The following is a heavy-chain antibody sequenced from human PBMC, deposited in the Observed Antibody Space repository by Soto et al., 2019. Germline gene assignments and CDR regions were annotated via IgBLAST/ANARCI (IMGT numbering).Heavy chain of an antibody. V-gene: IGHV4-39*01. J-gene: IGHJ4*02. D-gene: IGHD2-8*01. CDR2: IYYTGST. CDR1: GGSINSNNYY. Sequence: SETRSRTCTVSGGSINSNNYYWGWVRQPPGKGLDWIGNIYYTGSTYYNPSLKSRVTISVDTSKNQFSLRLNSVTAADTAMYHCVRFLVHVSRHTDFDFRGQGTQVTVSS. CDR3: VRFLVHVSRHTDFDF.